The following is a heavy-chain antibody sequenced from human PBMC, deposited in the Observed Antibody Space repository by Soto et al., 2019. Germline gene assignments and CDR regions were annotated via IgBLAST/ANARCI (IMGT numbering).Heavy chain of an antibody. CDR3: ARTPGISTITKGYFDY. D-gene: IGHD5-12*01. CDR1: GGYISSGGYY. V-gene: IGHV4-31*01. J-gene: IGHJ4*02. Sequence: QVQLQESGPGLVKTSRTLSLPCTVSGGYISSGGYYWRWIRQHPGKGLEWIGYIYYSRGTYYNPSLKSLVTISVDTSNNQFSPKLSSLTAADTAVYYCARTPGISTITKGYFDYWGQGTLVTVSS. CDR2: IYYSRGT.